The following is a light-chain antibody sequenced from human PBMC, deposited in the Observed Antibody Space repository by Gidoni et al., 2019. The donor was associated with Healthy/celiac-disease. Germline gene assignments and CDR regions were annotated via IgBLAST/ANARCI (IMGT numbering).Light chain of an antibody. CDR2: AAS. CDR3: QQYYSYPLT. V-gene: IGKV1-8*01. Sequence: AIRMTQSPSSFSASTGDRVTITCRASQCISSYLAWYQHKPGNAPKLLIYAASTLQSGVPSRFSGSGSGTDFTLTISCLQSEDFATYYCQQYYSYPLTFGRGTKVEIK. J-gene: IGKJ1*01. CDR1: QCISSY.